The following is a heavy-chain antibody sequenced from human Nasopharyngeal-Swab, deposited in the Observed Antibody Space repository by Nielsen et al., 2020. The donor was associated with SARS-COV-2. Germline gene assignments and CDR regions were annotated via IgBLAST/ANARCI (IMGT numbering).Heavy chain of an antibody. J-gene: IGHJ4*02. CDR3: ARDLITFGGVIAQGY. CDR2: ISSDGSST. CDR1: GFTFSSYW. V-gene: IGHV3-74*01. D-gene: IGHD3-16*02. Sequence: GESLKISCAASGFTFSSYWMHWVRQAPGKGLVWVSRISSDGSSTSYADSVKGRFTISRDNAKNTLYLQMNSLRAEDTAVYYCARDLITFGGVIAQGYWGQGTLVTVSS.